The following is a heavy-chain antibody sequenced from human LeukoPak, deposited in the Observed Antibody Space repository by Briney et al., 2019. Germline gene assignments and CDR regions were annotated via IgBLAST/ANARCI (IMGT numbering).Heavy chain of an antibody. J-gene: IGHJ4*02. D-gene: IGHD4-17*01. V-gene: IGHV3-74*01. CDR2: INSDGSST. Sequence: GGSLRLSCAASGFTFSSYWMHWVRQAPGKGLVWVSRINSDGSSTSYADSVKGRFTISRDNAKNTLYLQMNSLRAEDTAMYYCARDQSYGDYVFDYWGQGTLVTVSS. CDR3: ARDQSYGDYVFDY. CDR1: GFTFSSYW.